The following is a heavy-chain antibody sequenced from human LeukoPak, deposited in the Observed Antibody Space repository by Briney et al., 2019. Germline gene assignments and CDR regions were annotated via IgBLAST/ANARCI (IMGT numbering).Heavy chain of an antibody. CDR3: ARVYHERRDSSGRMDV. CDR2: FDPEDGET. CDR1: GYTLTDLS. J-gene: IGHJ6*02. D-gene: IGHD3-22*01. V-gene: IGHV1-24*01. Sequence: ASVKVSCKVSGYTLTDLSMHWVRQAPGKGLEWMGGFDPEDGETIYAQKFQGRVTMTRDTSTSTVYMELSSLRSEDTAVYYCARVYHERRDSSGRMDVWGQGTTVTVSS.